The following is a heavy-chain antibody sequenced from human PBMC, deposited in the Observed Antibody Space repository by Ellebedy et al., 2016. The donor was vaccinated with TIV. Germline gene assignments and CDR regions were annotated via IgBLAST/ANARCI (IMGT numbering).Heavy chain of an antibody. Sequence: AASVKVSCKVSGFTLSGLSVHWVRQAPGKGLEWMGGSDPEDGETIYAQKLQGRVTMTEDTSTDTAYMELSSLTSEDTAVYFCSTDRGDGYNFYYWGQGTLVTVSS. V-gene: IGHV1-24*01. D-gene: IGHD5-24*01. J-gene: IGHJ4*02. CDR1: GFTLSGLS. CDR3: STDRGDGYNFYY. CDR2: SDPEDGET.